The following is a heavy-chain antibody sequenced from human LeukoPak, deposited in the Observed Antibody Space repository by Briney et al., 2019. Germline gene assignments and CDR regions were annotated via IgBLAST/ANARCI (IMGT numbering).Heavy chain of an antibody. CDR1: GGSFSGYY. D-gene: IGHD6-6*01. V-gene: IGHV4-34*01. Sequence: SETLSLTCAVYGGSFSGYYWSWIRQPPGKGLEWIGEINHSGSTNHNPSLKSRVTISVDTSKNQFSLKLSSVTAADTAVYYCARSAARRFFAYWGQGTLVTVSS. CDR3: ARSAARRFFAY. CDR2: INHSGST. J-gene: IGHJ4*02.